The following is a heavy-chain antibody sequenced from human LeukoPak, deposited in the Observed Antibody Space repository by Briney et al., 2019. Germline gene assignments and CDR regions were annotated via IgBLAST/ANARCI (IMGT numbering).Heavy chain of an antibody. CDR1: GGSFSGYY. Sequence: SETLSLTCAVYGGSFSGYYWSWIRQPPGKGLEWIGEINHSGSTNYNPSLKSRVTISVDTSKNQFSLKLSSVTAADTAVYYCARGYSCADHAFDIWGQGTMVTVSS. CDR3: ARGYSCADHAFDI. V-gene: IGHV4-34*01. CDR2: INHSGST. J-gene: IGHJ3*02. D-gene: IGHD5-18*01.